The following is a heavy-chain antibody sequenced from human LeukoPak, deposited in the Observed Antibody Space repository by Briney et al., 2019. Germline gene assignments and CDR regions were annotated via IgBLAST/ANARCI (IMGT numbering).Heavy chain of an antibody. D-gene: IGHD4-17*01. CDR2: INPDSGGT. V-gene: IGHV1-2*02. Sequence: ASVKVSCKASGDTFTGDYMHWVRQAPGQGLGWMGWINPDSGGTNYAQKFQGRVTMTRDTSISTAYMALSRPRSDEPAVYHRARFFPVWTRTVTRDYWGQGTLVTVSS. CDR1: GDTFTGDY. J-gene: IGHJ4*02. CDR3: ARFFPVWTRTVTRDY.